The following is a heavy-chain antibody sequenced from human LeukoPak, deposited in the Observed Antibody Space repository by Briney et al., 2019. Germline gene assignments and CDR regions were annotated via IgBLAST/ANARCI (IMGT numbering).Heavy chain of an antibody. CDR2: IYTSGST. V-gene: IGHV4-61*02. CDR1: GGSISTGSYY. J-gene: IGHJ5*02. CDR3: ARDAAYYYDSSGYFPNWFDP. Sequence: SETLSLTCTVSGGSISTGSYYCSWIRQPAGKGLEWIGRIYTSGSTNYNPSLKSRVTISVDTSKNQFSLRLSSVTASDTAVYYCARDAAYYYDSSGYFPNWFDPWGQGTLVTVSS. D-gene: IGHD3-22*01.